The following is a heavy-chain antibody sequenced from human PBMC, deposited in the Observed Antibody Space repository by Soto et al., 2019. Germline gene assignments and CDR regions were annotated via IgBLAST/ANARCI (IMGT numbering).Heavy chain of an antibody. CDR2: IKSDGTVT. J-gene: IGHJ4*02. V-gene: IGHV3-74*01. D-gene: IGHD3-3*01. CDR3: ASEKYDFWSGYYRDD. Sequence: EVQLVESGGGLVQPGGSLRLSCVVSGITFSTYRMHWVRQAPGKGLVWVSHIKSDGTVTHDTDSVRGRFIISRYNAKDRLLLQMNSLSAEDTAVYYCASEKYDFWSGYYRDDWGQGALVTVSS. CDR1: GITFSTYR.